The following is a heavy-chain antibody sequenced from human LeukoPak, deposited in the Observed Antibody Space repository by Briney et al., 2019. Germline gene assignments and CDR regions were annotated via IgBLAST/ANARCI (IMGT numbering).Heavy chain of an antibody. CDR1: GFTFSSYGM. D-gene: IGHD6-13*01. CDR3: ARKQHLEPSSYYYYYMDV. V-gene: IGHV4-4*02. J-gene: IGHJ6*03. Sequence: GSLRLSCAASGFTFSSYGMSWVRQPPGKGLEWIGEIYHSGSTNYNPSLKSRVSISVDKSKNQFSLKLTSVTAADTAMYYCARKQHLEPSSYYYYYMDVWGKGTTVTVS. CDR2: IYHSGST.